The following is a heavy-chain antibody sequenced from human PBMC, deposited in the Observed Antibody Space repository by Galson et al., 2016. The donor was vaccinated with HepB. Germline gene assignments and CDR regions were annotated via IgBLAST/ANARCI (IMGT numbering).Heavy chain of an antibody. CDR1: GYSFTSYW. V-gene: IGHV5-10-1*01. Sequence: QSGAEVKKPGESLRISCKGSGYSFTSYWITWVRQMPGKGLEWMGSIDPSDSYTTYSPSFQGRVTISADKPIDTAYLQWSSLKASDTAMYYCARREGYGYSFDYWGQGTLVTVSS. J-gene: IGHJ4*02. CDR3: ARREGYGYSFDY. D-gene: IGHD5-18*01. CDR2: IDPSDSYT.